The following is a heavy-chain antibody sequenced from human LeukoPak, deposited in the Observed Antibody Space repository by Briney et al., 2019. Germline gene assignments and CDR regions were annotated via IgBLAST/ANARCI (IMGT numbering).Heavy chain of an antibody. J-gene: IGHJ4*02. V-gene: IGHV4-34*01. D-gene: IGHD2-15*01. CDR1: GGSFSGYY. CDR2: INHSGST. CDR3: ARGNSGGSCYY. Sequence: PSETLSLTCAVYGGSFSGYYWSWIRQPPGKGLEWIGEINHSGSTNYNPSLKSRVTIPVDTSKNQFSLKLSSVTAADTAVYYCARGNSGGSCYYWGQGTLVTVSS.